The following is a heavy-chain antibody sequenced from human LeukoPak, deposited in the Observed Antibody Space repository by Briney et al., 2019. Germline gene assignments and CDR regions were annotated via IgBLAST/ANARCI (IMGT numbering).Heavy chain of an antibody. J-gene: IGHJ4*02. Sequence: GGSLRLSCAASGFTFSSYEMNWVRQAPGKGLEWVSYISSSGSTIYYADSVKGRFTISRDNAKNSLYLQMNSLRAEDTAVYYCARGSFMVRGAIDYWGQGTLVTVSS. CDR2: ISSSGSTI. V-gene: IGHV3-48*03. D-gene: IGHD3-10*01. CDR3: ARGSFMVRGAIDY. CDR1: GFTFSSYE.